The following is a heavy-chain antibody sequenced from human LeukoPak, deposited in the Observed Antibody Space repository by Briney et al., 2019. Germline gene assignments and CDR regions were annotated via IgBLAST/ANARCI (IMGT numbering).Heavy chain of an antibody. CDR1: GFTFSSYS. D-gene: IGHD6-13*01. CDR2: ISSSSSYI. Sequence: GGSLRLSCAASGFTFSSYSMNWVRQAPGKGLEWVSSISSSSSYIYYADSVKGRFTISRDNAKNSLYLQMNSLRAEDTAVYYCARLPGIAAAYSNYWGQGTLVTASS. CDR3: ARLPGIAAAYSNY. V-gene: IGHV3-21*01. J-gene: IGHJ4*02.